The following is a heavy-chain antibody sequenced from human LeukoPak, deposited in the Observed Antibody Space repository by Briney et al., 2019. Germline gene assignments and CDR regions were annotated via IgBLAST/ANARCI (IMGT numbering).Heavy chain of an antibody. V-gene: IGHV1-2*02. CDR1: GYTFTGYY. D-gene: IGHD3-16*01. CDR3: ARGRGEELPAGENY. CDR2: INPNSGGT. J-gene: IGHJ4*02. Sequence: GASVKVSCKASGYTFTGYYMHWVRQAPGQGHEWMGWINPNSGGTNYAQKFQSRVTMTRDTSISTAYMELSRLRSDDTAVYYCARGRGEELPAGENYWGQGTLVTVSS.